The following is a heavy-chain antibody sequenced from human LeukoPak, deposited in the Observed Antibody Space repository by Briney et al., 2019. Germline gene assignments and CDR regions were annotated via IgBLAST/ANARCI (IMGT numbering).Heavy chain of an antibody. D-gene: IGHD1-26*01. J-gene: IGHJ2*01. CDR1: GIIFSNYS. Sequence: PGGSLRLSCAVSGIIFSNYSMHWVRQGPGKGLECIWTIRSDGGSSYYSNSVKRRFTISRDNSNNTLYLQMGSLTADDMAVYFCARGRQRANKRYFDLWGRGTRVTVSS. CDR3: ARGRQRANKRYFDL. V-gene: IGHV3-64*01. CDR2: IRSDGGSS.